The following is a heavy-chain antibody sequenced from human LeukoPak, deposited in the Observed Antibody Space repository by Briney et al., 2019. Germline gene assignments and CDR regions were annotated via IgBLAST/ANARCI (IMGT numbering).Heavy chain of an antibody. D-gene: IGHD1-1*01. CDR1: GGSISSGSYY. Sequence: SETLSLTCSVSGGSISSGSYYWSWIRQPAGKGLEWIGRIYTSGSTNYNPSLKSRVTISVDTSKNQFSLKLSSVTAADTAVYYCARTVKRYYYYYYMDVWGKGTTVTVSS. J-gene: IGHJ6*03. CDR3: ARTVKRYYYYYYMDV. V-gene: IGHV4-61*02. CDR2: IYTSGST.